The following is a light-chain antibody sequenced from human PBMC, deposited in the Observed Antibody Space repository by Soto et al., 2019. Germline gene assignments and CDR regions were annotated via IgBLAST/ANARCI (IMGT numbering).Light chain of an antibody. Sequence: QSALTQPPSASGSPGQSVTISCTGTNSDVGGYKYVSWYQHHPGKAPKVVIYEVTKRPSGVPDRFSGSQSGNTASLTVSGLQAEDEADYYCSSYGGTNNVVFGGGTKLTVL. J-gene: IGLJ2*01. CDR3: SSYGGTNNVV. CDR2: EVT. V-gene: IGLV2-8*01. CDR1: NSDVGGYKY.